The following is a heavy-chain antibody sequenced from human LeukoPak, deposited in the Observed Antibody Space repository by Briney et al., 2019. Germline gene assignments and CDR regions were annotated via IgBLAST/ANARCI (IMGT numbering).Heavy chain of an antibody. Sequence: SVKVSCKASGGTFSSYAISWVRQAPGRGLEWMGGIIPIFGTANYAQKFQGRVTITADESTSTAYMELSSLRSEDTAVYYCARGGYYDILTGYPHPFDYWGQGTLVTVSS. CDR1: GGTFSSYA. V-gene: IGHV1-69*13. D-gene: IGHD3-9*01. CDR2: IIPIFGTA. CDR3: ARGGYYDILTGYPHPFDY. J-gene: IGHJ4*02.